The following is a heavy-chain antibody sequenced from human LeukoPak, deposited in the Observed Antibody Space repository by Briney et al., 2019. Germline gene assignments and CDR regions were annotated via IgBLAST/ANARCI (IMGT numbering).Heavy chain of an antibody. CDR3: ARDEIPPYYYDSSGYFDY. J-gene: IGHJ4*02. Sequence: GGSLRLSCAASGFTFSNYWMHWVRQTPGRGLVWVSLINSDGSSISYADSVKGRFTISRDNAKNTLYLQMNSLRAEDTAVYYCARDEIPPYYYDSSGYFDYWGQGTLVTVSS. CDR2: INSDGSSI. CDR1: GFTFSNYW. V-gene: IGHV3-74*01. D-gene: IGHD3-22*01.